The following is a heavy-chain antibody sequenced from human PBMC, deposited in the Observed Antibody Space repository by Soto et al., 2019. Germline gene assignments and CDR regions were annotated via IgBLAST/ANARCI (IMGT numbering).Heavy chain of an antibody. CDR3: ARSKELGEDY. CDR2: ISSSSSTI. D-gene: IGHD3-16*01. CDR1: GFTFSSYS. Sequence: EVQLVESGGGLVQPGGSLRLSCAASGFTFSSYSMNWVRQAPGKGLEWVSYISSSSSTIYYADSVKGRFTISRDNAKNSLYLQMNRLRAEDTAVYYWARSKELGEDYWGQGTLVTVSS. V-gene: IGHV3-48*01. J-gene: IGHJ4*02.